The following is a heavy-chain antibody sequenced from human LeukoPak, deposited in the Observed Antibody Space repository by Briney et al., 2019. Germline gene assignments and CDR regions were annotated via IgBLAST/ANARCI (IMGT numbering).Heavy chain of an antibody. CDR1: GFTFSGYP. CDR3: ATGSPKLELNTPYDY. V-gene: IGHV3-30-3*01. CDR2: ISYDGSNK. Sequence: GGSLRLSCAASGFTFSGYPIHWVRQAPGKGLEWVAVISYDGSNKYYADSVKGRFTISRDNSKNTLYLQMNSLRAEDTAVYYCATGSPKLELNTPYDYWGQGTLVTVSS. J-gene: IGHJ4*02. D-gene: IGHD1-7*01.